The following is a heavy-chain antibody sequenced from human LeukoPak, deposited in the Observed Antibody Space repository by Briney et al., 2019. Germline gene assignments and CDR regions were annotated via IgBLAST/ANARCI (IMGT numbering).Heavy chain of an antibody. V-gene: IGHV4-34*01. CDR3: ARASIMGSGWWAHWFDP. CDR1: GGSFSGYY. CDR2: INHSGSI. D-gene: IGHD6-13*01. Sequence: SETLSLTCGVYGGSFSGYYWSWIRQPPGKGLEWIGEINHSGSINYNASLKSRVTISVDTSKKHFSLKLSPVTAADTAVYYCARASIMGSGWWAHWFDPWGQGTLVTVSS. J-gene: IGHJ5*02.